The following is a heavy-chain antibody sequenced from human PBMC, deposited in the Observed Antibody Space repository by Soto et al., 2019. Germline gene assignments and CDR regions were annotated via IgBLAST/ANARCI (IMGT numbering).Heavy chain of an antibody. CDR1: GYMFSSYY. CDR3: VRYNWNVPEPSDV. CDR2: ITPSGGTT. Sequence: QVQLVQSGAEVKKPGASVKVSCKTSGYMFSSYYIHWVRQAPGQGLEWMGNITPSGGTTTYAKKFQGRVTMTRDTSTTSVYIELSSLGSEDTGVYFCVRYNWNVPEPSDVWGQGTRVTVSS. J-gene: IGHJ3*01. D-gene: IGHD1-20*01. V-gene: IGHV1-46*01.